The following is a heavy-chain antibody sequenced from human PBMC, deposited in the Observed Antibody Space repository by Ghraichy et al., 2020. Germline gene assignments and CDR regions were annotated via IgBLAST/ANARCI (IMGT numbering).Heavy chain of an antibody. J-gene: IGHJ4*02. Sequence: GGSLRLSCAASGFTFRSYAMSWVRQAPGKGLEWVSAISGSGSTTYSADSVKGRFTISRDNSKNTLYMQMNSLRAEDTAVYYCAKTPGKSGYSSTWYLFDYWGQGTLVTVSS. V-gene: IGHV3-23*01. CDR3: AKTPGKSGYSSTWYLFDY. CDR2: ISGSGSTT. D-gene: IGHD6-13*01. CDR1: GFTFRSYA.